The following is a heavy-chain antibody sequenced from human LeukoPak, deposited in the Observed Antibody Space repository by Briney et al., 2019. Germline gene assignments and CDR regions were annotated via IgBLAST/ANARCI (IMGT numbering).Heavy chain of an antibody. Sequence: GGSLRLSCTASGFTFGDYAMSWVRQAPGEGLEWVSAISGSGGSTYYADSVKGRFTISRDNSKNTLYLQMNSLRAEDTAVYYCAKDKGRTLRYFDWSTVGDYWGQGTLVTVSS. CDR2: ISGSGGST. D-gene: IGHD3-9*01. CDR1: GFTFGDYA. J-gene: IGHJ4*02. CDR3: AKDKGRTLRYFDWSTVGDY. V-gene: IGHV3-23*01.